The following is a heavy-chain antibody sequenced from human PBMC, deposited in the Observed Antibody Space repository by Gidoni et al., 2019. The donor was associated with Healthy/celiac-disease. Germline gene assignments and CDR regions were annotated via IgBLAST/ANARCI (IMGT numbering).Heavy chain of an antibody. V-gene: IGHV3-64*01. CDR2: ISSNGGST. CDR1: GFTSSSYA. D-gene: IGHD3-16*01. J-gene: IGHJ4*02. CDR3: ARDSSRGGSGLFDY. Sequence: EVQLVESGGGLVKPGGSLRLSCAASGFTSSSYAMHWVRQAPGKGLEYVSAISSNGGSTYYANSVKGRFTISRDNSKNTLYLQMGSLRAEDMAVYYCARDSSRGGSGLFDYWGQGTLVTVSS.